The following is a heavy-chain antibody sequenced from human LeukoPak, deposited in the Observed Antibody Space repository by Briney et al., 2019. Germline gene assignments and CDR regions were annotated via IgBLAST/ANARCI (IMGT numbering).Heavy chain of an antibody. CDR3: ARDDDSSDNLLDY. V-gene: IGHV3-33*01. CDR1: GFTFSSYG. CDR2: MNNDGSFK. J-gene: IGHJ4*02. D-gene: IGHD3-22*01. Sequence: PGGSLRLSCAASGFTFSSYGMHWVRQAPGKGLEWVAVMNNDGSFKKYADSVKGRFTISRDNPKNILYLQMNSPRAEDTAVYYCARDDDSSDNLLDYWGQGTLVTVSS.